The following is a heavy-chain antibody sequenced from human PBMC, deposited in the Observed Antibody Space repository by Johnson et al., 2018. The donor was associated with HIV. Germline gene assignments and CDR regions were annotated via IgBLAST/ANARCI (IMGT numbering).Heavy chain of an antibody. CDR1: GFTFSSYA. D-gene: IGHD1-7*01. CDR2: IPASGTDT. Sequence: VQLVESGGGVVQPGGSLTLSCAASGFTFSSYAMSWVRQAPGKGLEWVSSIPASGTDTYYADSVKGRFTISRDNSKNTLYLQINSLRTEDTAVYYCARENYRRRDAFDIWGQGTMVTVSS. CDR3: ARENYRRRDAFDI. V-gene: IGHV3-23*04. J-gene: IGHJ3*02.